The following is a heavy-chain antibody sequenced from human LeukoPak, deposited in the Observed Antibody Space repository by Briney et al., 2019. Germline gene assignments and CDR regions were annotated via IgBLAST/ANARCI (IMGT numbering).Heavy chain of an antibody. CDR1: GFTFSSYD. Sequence: PGGSLRLSCAASGFTFSSYDMHWVRQATGKGLEWVSAIGTAGDTYYPGSVKGRFTISRDNSKNTLYLQMGSLRAEDMAVYYCARSVGGNFSNRLDAFDIWGQGTMVTVSS. V-gene: IGHV3-13*01. CDR2: IGTAGDT. CDR3: ARSVGGNFSNRLDAFDI. D-gene: IGHD4-23*01. J-gene: IGHJ3*02.